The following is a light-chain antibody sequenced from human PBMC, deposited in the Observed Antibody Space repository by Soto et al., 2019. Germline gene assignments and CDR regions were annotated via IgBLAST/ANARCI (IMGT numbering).Light chain of an antibody. CDR1: QSVSSY. CDR2: DAS. Sequence: EIVLTQSPATLSLSPGERATLSCRASQSVSSYLAWYQQKPGQAPRLLIYDASNRATGIPARFSGSGSGTDFTLTISSLEPEDFAVYYCQQRRNRPRWTFGQGTKVEIK. J-gene: IGKJ1*01. V-gene: IGKV3-11*01. CDR3: QQRRNRPRWT.